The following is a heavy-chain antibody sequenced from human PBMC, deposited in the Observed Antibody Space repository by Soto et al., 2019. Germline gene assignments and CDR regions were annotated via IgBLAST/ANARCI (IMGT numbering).Heavy chain of an antibody. CDR2: ISGGGGAT. CDR3: ETTGGRDFDS. Sequence: EVQLLESGGGLVQPGGSLRLSCAASGFTFSSYAMTWVRQAPGTGLEWVSSISGGGGATYYADSVKGRFTISRDNSKNTLFLQMISLRAEDTAVYYCETTGGRDFDSWGQGILVTVSS. V-gene: IGHV3-23*01. J-gene: IGHJ5*01. D-gene: IGHD7-27*01. CDR1: GFTFSSYA.